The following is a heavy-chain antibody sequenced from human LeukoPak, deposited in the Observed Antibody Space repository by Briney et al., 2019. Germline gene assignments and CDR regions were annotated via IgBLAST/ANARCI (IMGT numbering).Heavy chain of an antibody. Sequence: SETLSLTCTVSGYSISSGYYWGWIRQPPGKGMEWIGSIYHSGSTYYNPSLKSRVTISVDTSKNQFSLKLSSVTAADTAVYYCARGFRQQLVQYFDYWGQGTLVTVSS. V-gene: IGHV4-38-2*02. CDR3: ARGFRQQLVQYFDY. CDR1: GYSISSGYY. CDR2: IYHSGST. D-gene: IGHD6-13*01. J-gene: IGHJ4*02.